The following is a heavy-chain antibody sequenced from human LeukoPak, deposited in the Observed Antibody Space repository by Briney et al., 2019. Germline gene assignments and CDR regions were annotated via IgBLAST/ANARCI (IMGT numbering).Heavy chain of an antibody. V-gene: IGHV4-4*02. CDR1: GGSISSNNW. Sequence: SGTLSLTCAVSGGSISSNNWWGWVRQPPGKGLEWIGEVYHSGSPNYNPSLKSRVTISVDKSRNHFSLNLSSVTAADTAVYYCARVNINNWHSCDYWGQGTLVTVSS. CDR2: VYHSGSP. J-gene: IGHJ4*02. D-gene: IGHD1-1*01. CDR3: ARVNINNWHSCDY.